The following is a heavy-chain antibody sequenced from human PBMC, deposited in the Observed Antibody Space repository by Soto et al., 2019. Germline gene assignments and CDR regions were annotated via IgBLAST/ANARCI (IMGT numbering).Heavy chain of an antibody. CDR3: ARHVGTTVTFDY. CDR2: IYYSGST. D-gene: IGHD4-17*01. CDR1: GGSISSYY. Sequence: SETLSLTCTVSGGSISSYYWSWIRQPPGKGLEWIGYIYYSGSTNYNPSLKSRATISVDTSKNQFSLKLSSVTAADTAVYYCARHVGTTVTFDYWGQGTLVTVSS. V-gene: IGHV4-59*08. J-gene: IGHJ4*02.